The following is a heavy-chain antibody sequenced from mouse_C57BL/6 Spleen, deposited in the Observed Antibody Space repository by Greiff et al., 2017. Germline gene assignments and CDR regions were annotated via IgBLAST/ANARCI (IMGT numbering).Heavy chain of an antibody. CDR2: IDPSDSET. CDR3: ATAQATYYYAMDY. CDR1: GYTFTSYW. V-gene: IGHV1-52*01. D-gene: IGHD3-2*02. J-gene: IGHJ4*01. Sequence: QVQLKQPGAELVRPGSSVKLSCKASGYTFTSYWMHWVKQRPIQGLEWIGNIDPSDSETHYNQKFKDKATLTVDKSSSTAYMQLSSLTSEDSAVYYCATAQATYYYAMDYWGQGTSVTVSS.